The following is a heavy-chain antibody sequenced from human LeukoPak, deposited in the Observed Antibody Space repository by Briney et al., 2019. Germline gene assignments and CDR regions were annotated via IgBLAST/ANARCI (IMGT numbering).Heavy chain of an antibody. CDR2: ISATGGST. Sequence: HPGGSLRLSCAASGFTFSSYAMSWVRQAPGKGLEWVSGISATGGSTYYADSVKGRFTISRDNSKNTLFLQMNTLRAEDTAVYYCAKDRPSLATVTTCFDYWGQGTLVTVSS. CDR3: AKDRPSLATVTTCFDY. J-gene: IGHJ4*02. CDR1: GFTFSSYA. D-gene: IGHD4-17*01. V-gene: IGHV3-23*01.